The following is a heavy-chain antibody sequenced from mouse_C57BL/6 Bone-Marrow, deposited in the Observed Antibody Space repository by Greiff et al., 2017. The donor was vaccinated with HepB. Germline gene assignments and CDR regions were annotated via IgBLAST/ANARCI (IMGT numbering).Heavy chain of an antibody. V-gene: IGHV1-59*01. J-gene: IGHJ1*03. D-gene: IGHD2-5*01. Sequence: QVQLQQPGAELVRPGTSVKLSCKASGYTFTSYWMHWVKQSPGQGLEWIGVIDPSDSYTNYNQKFKGKATLTVDTSSSTADMQLSSLTSEDSAVYYCARESYYSNYEGYFDVWGTGTTVTVSS. CDR1: GYTFTSYW. CDR2: IDPSDSYT. CDR3: ARESYYSNYEGYFDV.